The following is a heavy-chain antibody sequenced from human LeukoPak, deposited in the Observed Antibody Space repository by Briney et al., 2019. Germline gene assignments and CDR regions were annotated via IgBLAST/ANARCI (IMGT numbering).Heavy chain of an antibody. J-gene: IGHJ4*02. CDR2: IYYSGST. D-gene: IGHD3-3*01. CDR3: ASRSSIWSGYQDTLYYFDS. CDR1: GGSISSYF. V-gene: IGHV4-59*01. Sequence: KPSETLSLTRTVSGGSISSYFWSWIRQPPGKRLEWIGHIYYSGSTNYNPSLKSRVTISVDTSKNQFSLKPSSVTAADTAVYYCASRSSIWSGYQDTLYYFDSWAREPWSPSPQ.